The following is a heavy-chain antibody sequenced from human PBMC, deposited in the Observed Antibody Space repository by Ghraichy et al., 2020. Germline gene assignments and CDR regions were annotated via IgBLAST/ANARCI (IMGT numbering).Heavy chain of an antibody. D-gene: IGHD2-15*01. CDR2: IYYSGST. Sequence: SETLSLTCTVSGGSFSSYYWSWIRQPPGKGLEWIGYIYYSGSTNYNPSLKSRLTISVDTFKNQFSLKLSSVTAADTAVYYCARSSPDCSGGSCQVNWFDPWSQGTLVTVSS. CDR3: ARSSPDCSGGSCQVNWFDP. CDR1: GGSFSSYY. V-gene: IGHV4-59*01. J-gene: IGHJ5*02.